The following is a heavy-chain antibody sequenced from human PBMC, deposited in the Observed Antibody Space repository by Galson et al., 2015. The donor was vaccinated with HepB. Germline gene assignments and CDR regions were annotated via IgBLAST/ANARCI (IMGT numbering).Heavy chain of an antibody. D-gene: IGHD3-16*02. V-gene: IGHV3-33*01. CDR3: ARDEMITFGGVIVEPNWFDP. Sequence: SLRLSCAASGFTFSSYGMHWVRQAPGKGLEWVAVIWYDGSNKYYADSVKGRFTISRDNSKNTLYLQMNSLRAEDTAVYYCARDEMITFGGVIVEPNWFDPWGQGTLVTVSS. CDR2: IWYDGSNK. J-gene: IGHJ5*02. CDR1: GFTFSSYG.